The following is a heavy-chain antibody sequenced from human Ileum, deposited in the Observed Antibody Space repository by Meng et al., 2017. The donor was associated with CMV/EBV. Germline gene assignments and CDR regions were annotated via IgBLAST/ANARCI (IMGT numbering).Heavy chain of an antibody. D-gene: IGHD3-22*01. CDR3: AKDFHDSSGSYSHYYLDL. J-gene: IGHJ2*01. V-gene: IGHV4-31*02. CDR1: ISSTGYY. Sequence: ISSTGYYWTWIRQHPGKGLEWIGYIYSTGSTYYNPSLKSRVTISIDTSKNQFSLKLSSVTAADTAVYYCAKDFHDSSGSYSHYYLDLWGRGTLVTVSS. CDR2: IYSTGST.